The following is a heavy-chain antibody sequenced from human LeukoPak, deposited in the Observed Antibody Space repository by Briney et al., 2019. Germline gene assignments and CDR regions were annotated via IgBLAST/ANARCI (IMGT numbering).Heavy chain of an antibody. J-gene: IGHJ4*02. V-gene: IGHV3-23*01. D-gene: IGHD3-10*01. CDR3: ARDLYGSGSYYLGY. Sequence: GSLRLSCAASGFTFSSYAMSWVRQAPGKGLEWVSAISGSGGSTYYADSVKGRFTISRDNAKNSLYLQMNSLRAEDTAVYYCARDLYGSGSYYLGYWGQGTLVTVSS. CDR1: GFTFSSYA. CDR2: ISGSGGST.